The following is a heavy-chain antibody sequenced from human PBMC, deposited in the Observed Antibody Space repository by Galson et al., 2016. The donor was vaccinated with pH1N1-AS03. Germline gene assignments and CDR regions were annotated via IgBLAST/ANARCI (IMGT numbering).Heavy chain of an antibody. Sequence: SVKVSCKASGYSFINYAIHWVRQAPGQRLEWMGWLNSTSGNTEYSQKFQGRVTITRDTSASTASMELSSLRSEDTAVYYCAKVGIVISSGWYGRFDYWCQGTLVTVSS. D-gene: IGHD6-19*01. CDR2: LNSTSGNT. CDR3: AKVGIVISSGWYGRFDY. J-gene: IGHJ4*02. CDR1: GYSFINYA. V-gene: IGHV1-3*01.